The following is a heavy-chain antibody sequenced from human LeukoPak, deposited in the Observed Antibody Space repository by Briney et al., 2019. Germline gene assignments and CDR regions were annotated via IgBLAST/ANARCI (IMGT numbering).Heavy chain of an antibody. Sequence: GGSLRLSCAASGFTFSSYSMNWVRQAPGKGLEWVSSISSSSSYIYYADSVKGRFTISRDNAKNPLYLQMNSLRAEDTAVYYYAREPPPIAAAGKGDYWGQGTLVTVSS. D-gene: IGHD6-13*01. J-gene: IGHJ4*02. CDR2: ISSSSSYI. CDR3: AREPPPIAAAGKGDY. CDR1: GFTFSSYS. V-gene: IGHV3-21*01.